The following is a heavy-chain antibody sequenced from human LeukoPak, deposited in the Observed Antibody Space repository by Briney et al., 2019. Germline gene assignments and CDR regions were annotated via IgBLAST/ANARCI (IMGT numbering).Heavy chain of an antibody. D-gene: IGHD6-19*01. J-gene: IGHJ4*02. CDR3: ARGVAAPDY. CDR2: IRQDGSKK. Sequence: GGSLSFSCAASGFTFSSSWMSWVRQAPGKGLEGLANIRQDGSKKYYVVSVKGQFTISRDNAENSLHLQMNSLRAEDTALYYCARGVAAPDYWAQGTLVTVST. CDR1: GFTFSSSW. V-gene: IGHV3-7*03.